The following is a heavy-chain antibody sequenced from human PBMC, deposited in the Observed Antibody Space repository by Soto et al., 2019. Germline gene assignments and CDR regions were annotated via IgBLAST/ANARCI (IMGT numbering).Heavy chain of an antibody. D-gene: IGHD3-10*01. V-gene: IGHV1-69*13. CDR2: IIPIFGTA. J-gene: IGHJ6*02. CDR1: GGTFSSYA. Sequence: SVKVSCKASGGTFSSYAISWVRQAPGQGLEWMGGIIPIFGTANYAQKFQGRVTITADESTSTAYMELSSLRSEDTAVYYCARDQVVRENYYYYGMDVWGQGTTVTVSS. CDR3: ARDQVVRENYYYYGMDV.